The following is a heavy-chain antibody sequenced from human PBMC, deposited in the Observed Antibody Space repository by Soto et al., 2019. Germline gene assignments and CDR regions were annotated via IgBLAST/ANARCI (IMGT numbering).Heavy chain of an antibody. CDR1: GFAFNNYG. V-gene: IGHV3-21*01. CDR3: AREDSIIIPAVSDF. D-gene: IGHD2-2*01. J-gene: IGHJ4*02. CDR2: ISKSDYT. Sequence: VGSLRLSCTVSGFAFNNYGINWVRQAPGKGLEWVSSISKSDYTYYSDSVKGRFAISRDNAKSSVSLQMNTLRVEDTAVYYCAREDSIIIPAVSDFWGQGTLVTVSS.